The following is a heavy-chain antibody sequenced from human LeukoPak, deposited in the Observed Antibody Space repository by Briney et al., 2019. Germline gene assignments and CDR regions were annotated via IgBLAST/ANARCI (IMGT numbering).Heavy chain of an antibody. CDR1: GGSFSGYY. Sequence: PSETLSLTCAVYGGSFSGYYWSWIRQPPGKGLEWIGEINHSGGTNYNPSLKSRVTISVDTSKNQFSLKLSSVTAADTAVYYCARVRRQLVLSYYYYYMDVWGKGTTVTVSS. CDR2: INHSGGT. CDR3: ARVRRQLVLSYYYYYMDV. V-gene: IGHV4-34*01. D-gene: IGHD6-13*01. J-gene: IGHJ6*03.